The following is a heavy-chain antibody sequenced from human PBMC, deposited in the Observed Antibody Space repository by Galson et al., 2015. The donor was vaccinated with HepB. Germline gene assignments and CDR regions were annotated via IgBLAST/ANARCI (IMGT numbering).Heavy chain of an antibody. Sequence: SLRLSCAASGFTFSSYAMHWVRQAPGKGLEWVAVISYDGSNKYYADSVKGRFTISRDNSKNTLYLQMNSLRAEDTAVYYCARELIVPAAPFDYWGRGTLVTVSS. V-gene: IGHV3-30*04. CDR2: ISYDGSNK. J-gene: IGHJ4*02. CDR1: GFTFSSYA. D-gene: IGHD2-2*01. CDR3: ARELIVPAAPFDY.